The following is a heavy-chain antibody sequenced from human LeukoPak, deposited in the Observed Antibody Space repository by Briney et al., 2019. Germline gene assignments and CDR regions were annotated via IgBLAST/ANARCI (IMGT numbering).Heavy chain of an antibody. D-gene: IGHD5-18*01. CDR2: IRYDGSNK. J-gene: IGHJ4*02. Sequence: GGSLRLSCAASGFIFSHYAMHWVRQAPGKGLEWVAFIRYDGSNKYYADSVKGRFTISRDNSKNTLYLQMNSLRAEDTAVYYCAKDRAPGYSYGSPPDYWGQGTLVTVSS. CDR1: GFIFSHYA. V-gene: IGHV3-30*02. CDR3: AKDRAPGYSYGSPPDY.